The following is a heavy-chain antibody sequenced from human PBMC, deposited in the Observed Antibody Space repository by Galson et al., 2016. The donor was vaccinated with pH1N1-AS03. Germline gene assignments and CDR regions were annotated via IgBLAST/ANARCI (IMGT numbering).Heavy chain of an antibody. CDR3: ARRPTGIDC. CDR2: IIIGRGLPP. Sequence: TLSLTCTVSRGSFGGAYWTWIRQPPGKGLEWIGEIIIGRGLPPTYTPSLKRRVTISIDTSRGELSLKLRSVTAADTGVYYCARRPTGIDCWGQGVQVTVSS. D-gene: IGHD3-10*01. J-gene: IGHJ4*02. V-gene: IGHV4-34*12. CDR1: RGSFGGAY.